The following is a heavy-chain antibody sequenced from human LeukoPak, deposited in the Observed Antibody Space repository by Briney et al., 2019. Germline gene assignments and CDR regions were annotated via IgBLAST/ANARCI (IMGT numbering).Heavy chain of an antibody. V-gene: IGHV1-18*01. D-gene: IGHD6-13*01. CDR1: GYTLTSYG. CDR2: ISAYNGNT. CDR3: ARDGGSSWYHTYSYYYYYYMDV. Sequence: ASVKVSCKASGYTLTSYGISWVRQAPGQGLEWVGWISAYNGNTNYAQKLKGRVTMTTDTSTSTAYMELRSLRSDDTAVYYCARDGGSSWYHTYSYYYYYYMDVWGKGTTVTVSS. J-gene: IGHJ6*03.